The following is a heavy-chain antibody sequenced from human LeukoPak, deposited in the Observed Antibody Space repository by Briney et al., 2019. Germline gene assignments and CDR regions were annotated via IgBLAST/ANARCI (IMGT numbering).Heavy chain of an antibody. CDR1: GYSFTSYW. J-gene: IGHJ5*02. D-gene: IGHD3-3*01. V-gene: IGHV5-51*01. Sequence: GESLKISCKGSGYSFTSYWIGWVRQMPGKGLEWMGIIYPGDSDTRYNPSFQGQVTISADKSISTAYLQWSSLKASDTAMYYCARHPWSGYYNNWFDPWGQGTLVTVSS. CDR3: ARHPWSGYYNNWFDP. CDR2: IYPGDSDT.